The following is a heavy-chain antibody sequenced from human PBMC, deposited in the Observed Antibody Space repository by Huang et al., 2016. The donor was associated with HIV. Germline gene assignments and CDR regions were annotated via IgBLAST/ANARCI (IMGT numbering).Heavy chain of an antibody. J-gene: IGHJ6*02. V-gene: IGHV4-34*02. Sequence: QVRLEQWGQGLLKPSETLSLTCAVYGASFNTYYWSWVRKSPAKGLGLIGEIKPVESTNYNPSLKSRVTMTVDTSKNQFALKFRAMTAADAAIYYCARMPTPSYYDTWSLSPVEEDFFYYNLDVWGQGTPVSVSS. CDR2: IKPVEST. CDR3: ARMPTPSYYDTWSLSPVEEDFFYYNLDV. CDR1: GASFNTYY. D-gene: IGHD3-3*01.